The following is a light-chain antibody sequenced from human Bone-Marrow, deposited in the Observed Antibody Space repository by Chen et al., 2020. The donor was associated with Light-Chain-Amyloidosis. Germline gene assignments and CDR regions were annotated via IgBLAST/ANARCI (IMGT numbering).Light chain of an antibody. CDR1: NIGSTS. CDR3: QVWDRSSDRPV. V-gene: IGLV3-21*02. J-gene: IGLJ3*02. Sequence: SYVRTQPSSVSVAPGQTATIPCGGNNIGSTSVHWYQQTPGQAPLLVVYDDSDRPSGIPERLSGSNSGNTATLTISRVEAGDEADYYCQVWDRSSDRPVFGGGTKLTVL. CDR2: DDS.